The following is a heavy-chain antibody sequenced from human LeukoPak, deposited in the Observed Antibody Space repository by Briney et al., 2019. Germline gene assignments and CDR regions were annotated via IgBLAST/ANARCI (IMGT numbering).Heavy chain of an antibody. CDR3: ARDRIAGFGELSRFDY. D-gene: IGHD3-10*01. CDR2: ISYDGSNK. Sequence: GGSLRLSCAASGFTFSIYAMHWVRQAPGKGLEWVAVISYDGSNKYYADSVKGRFTISRDNSKNTLCLQMNSLRAEDTAVYYCARDRIAGFGELSRFDYWGQGTLVTVSS. V-gene: IGHV3-30*04. CDR1: GFTFSIYA. J-gene: IGHJ4*02.